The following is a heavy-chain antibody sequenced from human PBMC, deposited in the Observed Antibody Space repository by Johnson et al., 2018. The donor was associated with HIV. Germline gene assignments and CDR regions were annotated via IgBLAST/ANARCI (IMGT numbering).Heavy chain of an antibody. CDR1: GFTFSSYA. CDR2: ISYDGSNK. CDR3: ARDSTPWGGDYVGYAFDL. D-gene: IGHD4-17*01. Sequence: QVQLVESGGGVVQPGGSLRLSCAASGFTFSSYAMHWVRQAPGTGLEWVAVISYDGSNKYYADSVKGRFTISRDNSKNTLYLQMNSLTADDTAIYYCARDSTPWGGDYVGYAFDLWGQGTNVIVSS. V-gene: IGHV3-30*04. J-gene: IGHJ3*01.